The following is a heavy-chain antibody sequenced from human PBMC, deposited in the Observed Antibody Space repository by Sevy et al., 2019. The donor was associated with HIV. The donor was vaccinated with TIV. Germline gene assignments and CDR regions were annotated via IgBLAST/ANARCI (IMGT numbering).Heavy chain of an antibody. CDR2: ITRNSYEAYGGTT. V-gene: IGHV3-49*03. D-gene: IGHD5-12*01. CDR3: TRGLATADTPEYYFDY. J-gene: IGHJ4*02. CDR1: GLTFDDYA. Sequence: GGSLRLSCTTSGLTFDDYAMSWFRQAPGKGLEWVAFITRNSYEAYGGTTDYGASVKGRFIISRDDSKSIAYLQMNSLKIEDTAVYYCTRGLATADTPEYYFDYWGQGTLVTVSS.